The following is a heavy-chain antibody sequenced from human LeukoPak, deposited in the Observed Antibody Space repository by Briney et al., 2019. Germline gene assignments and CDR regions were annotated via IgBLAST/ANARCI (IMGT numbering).Heavy chain of an antibody. J-gene: IGHJ4*01. V-gene: IGHV3-74*01. CDR1: GFTFSYHR. Sequence: AGGSLRLSCGASGFTFSYHRMQWVRQVPGKGLVWFSRIDGGGSSTSYADSVKGRFSISRDNAKSTLYLQMSSLRAEDTAVYYCARGPGSSGGAYVGDYWGPGTLVTVSS. CDR2: IDGGGSST. D-gene: IGHD3-22*01. CDR3: ARGPGSSGGAYVGDY.